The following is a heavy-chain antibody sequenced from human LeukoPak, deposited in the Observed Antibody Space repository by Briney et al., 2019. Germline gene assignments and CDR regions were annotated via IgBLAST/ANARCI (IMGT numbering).Heavy chain of an antibody. CDR1: GYTFSSSD. D-gene: IGHD3-9*01. CDR3: VRDRYYDTLPGYYPGFDP. CDR2: MNPVSGNT. Sequence: GASVKVSCKASGYTFSSSDINWVRQAPGQGLEWMGWMNPVSGNTGYAQKFQGRVTMTRSTSISTAYMELSSLTSEDTAVYYCVRDRYYDTLPGYYPGFDPWGQGTLVTVSS. J-gene: IGHJ5*02. V-gene: IGHV1-8*01.